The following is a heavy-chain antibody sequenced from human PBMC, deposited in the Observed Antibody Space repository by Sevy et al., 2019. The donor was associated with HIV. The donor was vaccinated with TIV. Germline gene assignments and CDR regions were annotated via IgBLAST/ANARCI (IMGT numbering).Heavy chain of an antibody. Sequence: GSLRLSCAASGFTFSSYSMHWVRQAPGKGLEWVSSINSISTYIYYPDSVKGRFTISRDNAKNSLYLQMNSLRAEDTAVYYCARGPDYYDSSGYYYQWGQGTLVTVSS. CDR3: ARGPDYYDSSGYYYQ. D-gene: IGHD3-22*01. CDR1: GFTFSSYS. J-gene: IGHJ4*02. V-gene: IGHV3-21*01. CDR2: INSISTYI.